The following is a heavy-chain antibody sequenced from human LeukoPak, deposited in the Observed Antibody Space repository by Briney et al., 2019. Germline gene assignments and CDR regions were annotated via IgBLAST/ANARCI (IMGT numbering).Heavy chain of an antibody. V-gene: IGHV5-51*01. J-gene: IGHJ4*02. CDR3: ARGRGGYTGYENLDY. D-gene: IGHD5-12*01. CDR2: IYPDDSDT. Sequence: GESLKISCKGSGYSFTSYWIGRVRQRPGKGLECMGFIYPDDSDTTYSPSFQGQVSISADKSIRTAFLQWSSLKASDSAIYYCARGRGGYTGYENLDYWGQGTLVTVFS. CDR1: GYSFTSYW.